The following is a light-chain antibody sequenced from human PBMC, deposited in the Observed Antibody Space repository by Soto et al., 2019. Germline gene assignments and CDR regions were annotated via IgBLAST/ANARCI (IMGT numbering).Light chain of an antibody. Sequence: DIVLTQSPDSLAVSLGERATINCKSSQSILYNGNNKNYLAWYQQNPGQPPKLLFYWASTRESGVPDRFSGSGSGTDFTLTISSLQAEDVAIYYCQQYYGPPYTFGQGTKLEIK. J-gene: IGKJ2*01. CDR1: QSILYNGNNKNY. V-gene: IGKV4-1*01. CDR3: QQYYGPPYT. CDR2: WAS.